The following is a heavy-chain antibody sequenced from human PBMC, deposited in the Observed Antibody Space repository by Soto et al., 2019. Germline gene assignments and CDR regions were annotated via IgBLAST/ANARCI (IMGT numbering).Heavy chain of an antibody. CDR1: GGSVSNNNW. V-gene: IGHV4-4*02. Sequence: QVQLQESGPGLVKPSGTLSLSCAVSGGSVSNNNWFSWVRQSPGNGLEWIGEILHSGGTSYNPSLESRATLSVDKSKNELSLRLNYVTAADTAVYYCTKNSAYALNYWGLGILVTVSS. CDR3: TKNSAYALNY. CDR2: ILHSGGT. J-gene: IGHJ4*02. D-gene: IGHD5-12*01.